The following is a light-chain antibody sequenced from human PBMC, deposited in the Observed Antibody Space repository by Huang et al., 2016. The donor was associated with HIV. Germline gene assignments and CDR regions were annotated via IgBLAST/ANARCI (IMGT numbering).Light chain of an antibody. CDR2: AAS. V-gene: IGKV1-39*01. Sequence: DIQMTQSPSFLSASVGDRVTLTCRASQNINTYLNWYRQKPGKAPEVLIYAASKVQSGVPSIFRGRASGTEFSLTIDGLQFEDFATYYCQQTYSGPLTFGGGTKVDLK. CDR3: QQTYSGPLT. J-gene: IGKJ4*01. CDR1: QNINTY.